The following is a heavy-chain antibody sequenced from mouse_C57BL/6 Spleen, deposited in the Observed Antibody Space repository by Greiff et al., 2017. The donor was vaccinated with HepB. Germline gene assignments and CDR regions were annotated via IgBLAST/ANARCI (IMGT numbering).Heavy chain of an antibody. Sequence: EVKLVESGGGLVQPKGSLKLSCAASGFSFNTYALNWVRQAPGKGLEWVARIRSKSNNYATYYADSVKDRFTISRDDSESMLYLQMNNLKTEDTAMYYCVRHEGEGALDYWGQGTTLTVSS. D-gene: IGHD3-1*01. CDR3: VRHEGEGALDY. J-gene: IGHJ2*01. CDR2: IRSKSNNYAT. V-gene: IGHV10-1*01. CDR1: GFSFNTYA.